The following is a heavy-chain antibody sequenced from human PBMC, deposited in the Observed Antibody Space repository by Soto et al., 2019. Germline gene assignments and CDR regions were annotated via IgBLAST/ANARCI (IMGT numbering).Heavy chain of an antibody. J-gene: IGHJ4*02. CDR1: GFTFSSYW. Sequence: EVQLVESRGGLVQPGGSLRLSCAASGFTFSSYWMHWVRQAPGKGLVWVSRINSDESTTNYADSVKGRFTISRDNAKNTLYLQMNSLRADDAAVYYCARGKAVRGNGDYDYWGQGTLVTVSS. D-gene: IGHD4-17*01. CDR3: ARGKAVRGNGDYDY. CDR2: INSDESTT. V-gene: IGHV3-74*01.